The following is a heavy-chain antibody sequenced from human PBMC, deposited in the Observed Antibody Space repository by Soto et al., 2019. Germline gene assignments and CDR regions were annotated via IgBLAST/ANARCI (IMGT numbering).Heavy chain of an antibody. CDR1: GCTFSSYA. D-gene: IGHD3-22*01. CDR3: ERGYSSGYRGTRGWFDP. CDR2: IIPIFGTE. V-gene: IGHV1-69*01. Sequence: QVQLVQSGAEVKKPGSSVKVSCKASGCTFSSYAISWVRQAPGQGLEWMGGIIPIFGTENYAQKFKGRVTITADESKSKAYMDLSRLRSEDTAVYYCERGYSSGYRGTRGWFDPWGQGTLVTVSS. J-gene: IGHJ5*02.